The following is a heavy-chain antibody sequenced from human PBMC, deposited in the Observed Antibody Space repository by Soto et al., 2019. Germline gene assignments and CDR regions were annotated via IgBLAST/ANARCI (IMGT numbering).Heavy chain of an antibody. Sequence: SVKVSCKASGGTFSSYAISWVRQAPGQGLEWMGGIIPIFGTANYAQKFQGRVTITADESTSTAYMELSSLRSEDTAVYYCARVVHDYGGNSDWFDPWGQGTLVTISS. J-gene: IGHJ5*02. CDR3: ARVVHDYGGNSDWFDP. CDR1: GGTFSSYA. D-gene: IGHD4-17*01. V-gene: IGHV1-69*13. CDR2: IIPIFGTA.